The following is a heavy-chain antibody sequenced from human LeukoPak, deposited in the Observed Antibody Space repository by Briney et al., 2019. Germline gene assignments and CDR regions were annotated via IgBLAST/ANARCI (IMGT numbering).Heavy chain of an antibody. Sequence: PSETLSLTCTDPGYSISSGYYWAWIRQPPGRGLEGSGSIYHSGSTYYNPSLKSRVTISVDTSKNQFSLKLSSVTAADTAVYYCARAGDYYGSGSYYYYGMDVWGQGTTVTVSS. V-gene: IGHV4-38-2*02. J-gene: IGHJ6*02. D-gene: IGHD3-10*01. CDR1: GYSISSGYY. CDR3: ARAGDYYGSGSYYYYGMDV. CDR2: IYHSGST.